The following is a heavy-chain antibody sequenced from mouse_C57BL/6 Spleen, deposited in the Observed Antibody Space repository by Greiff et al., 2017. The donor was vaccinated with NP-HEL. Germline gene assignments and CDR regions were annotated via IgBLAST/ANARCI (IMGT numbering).Heavy chain of an antibody. CDR3: ARAPYYSNYDAMDY. Sequence: EVKLMESGGGLVKPGGSLKLSCAASGFTFSSYAMSWVRQTPEKRLEWVATISDGGSYTYYPDNVKGRFTISRDTAKNNLYLQMSHLKSEDTAMYYCARAPYYSNYDAMDYWGQGTSVTVAS. CDR2: ISDGGSYT. D-gene: IGHD2-5*01. V-gene: IGHV5-4*03. J-gene: IGHJ4*01. CDR1: GFTFSSYA.